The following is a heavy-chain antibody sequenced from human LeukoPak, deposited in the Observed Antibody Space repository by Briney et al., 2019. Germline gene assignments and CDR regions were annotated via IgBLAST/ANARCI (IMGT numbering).Heavy chain of an antibody. V-gene: IGHV4-38-2*01. CDR2: MSHNRGT. CDR1: GHSISTGYY. D-gene: IGHD3-10*01. Sequence: SETLSLTCAVSGHSISTGYYWGWLRQPPGKGLEWIGSMSHNRGTYYNPSLKRRVTISMDTSKGQISLRLTSVTAADTAVYYCASYYASGVSAYNYYGMDVWGKGTTVTVSS. J-gene: IGHJ6*04. CDR3: ASYYASGVSAYNYYGMDV.